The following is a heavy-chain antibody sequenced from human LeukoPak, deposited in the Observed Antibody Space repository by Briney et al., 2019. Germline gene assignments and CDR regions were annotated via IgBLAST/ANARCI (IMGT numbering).Heavy chain of an antibody. V-gene: IGHV4-4*02. CDR1: GGSISSSNW. J-gene: IGHJ2*01. Sequence: SGTLSLTCAVSGGSISSSNWWSWVRQPPGKGLEWIGEIYHSGSTYYNPSLKSRVTISVDTSKNQFSLKLSSVTAADTAVYYCARHLKQRGWVYWYFDLWGRGTLVTVSS. CDR3: ARHLKQRGWVYWYFDL. CDR2: IYHSGST. D-gene: IGHD6-19*01.